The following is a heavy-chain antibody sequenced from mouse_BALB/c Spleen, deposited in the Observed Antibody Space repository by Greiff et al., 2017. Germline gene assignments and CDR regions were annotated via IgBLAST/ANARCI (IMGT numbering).Heavy chain of an antibody. CDR2: ISSGGSYT. V-gene: IGHV5-9-4*01. J-gene: IGHJ3*01. D-gene: IGHD2-10*02. CDR1: GFTFSSYA. Sequence: EVHLVESGGGLVKPGGSLKLSCAASGFTFSSYAMSWVRQSPEKRLEWVAEISSGGSYTYYPDTVTGRFTISRDNAKNTLYLEMSSLRSEDTAMYYCARDRGYEPSSAYWGQGTLVTVSA. CDR3: ARDRGYEPSSAY.